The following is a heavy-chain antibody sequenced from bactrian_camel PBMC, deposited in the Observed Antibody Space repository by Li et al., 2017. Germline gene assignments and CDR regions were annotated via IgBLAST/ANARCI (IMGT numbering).Heavy chain of an antibody. Sequence: HVQLVESGGGSVQAGGSLRLSCAASGYTYNRNCMAWFRQAPGKEREGVATSNALGGRIYYAAPVKGRFIISRDDAKSTLYLQLDNLKMDDTAMCYCALDGQGNQRGRGTQVTVS. V-gene: IGHV3S1*01. CDR3: ALDGQGNQ. CDR1: GYTYNRNC. J-gene: IGHJ4*01. CDR2: SNALGGRI. D-gene: IGHD3*01.